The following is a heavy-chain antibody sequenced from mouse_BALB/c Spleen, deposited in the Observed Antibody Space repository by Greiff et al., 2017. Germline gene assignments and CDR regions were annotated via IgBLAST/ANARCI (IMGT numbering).Heavy chain of an antibody. J-gene: IGHJ4*01. V-gene: IGHV3-6*02. D-gene: IGHD2-14*01. Sequence: EVQLQESGPGLVKPSQSLSLTCSVTGYSITSGYYWNWIRQFPGNKLEWMGYISYDGSNNYNPSLKNRISITRDTSKNQFFLKLNSVTTEDTATYYCARGQVRQAMDYWGQGTSVTVSS. CDR3: ARGQVRQAMDY. CDR1: GYSITSGYY. CDR2: ISYDGSN.